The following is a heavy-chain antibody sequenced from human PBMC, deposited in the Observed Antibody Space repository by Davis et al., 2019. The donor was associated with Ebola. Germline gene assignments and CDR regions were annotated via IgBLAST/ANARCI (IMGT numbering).Heavy chain of an antibody. V-gene: IGHV7-4-1*02. CDR2: INTNTGRP. J-gene: IGHJ5*02. D-gene: IGHD4-23*01. Sequence: AASVKVSCKASGYIFTSYSLNWVRQAPGQGLEWMGWINTNTGRPTYAQGFTGRFVFSLDTSVNTSFLQITSLQSDDTAVYNCARERGFGGNPRRNGNWFDPWGQGTLVTVSS. CDR1: GYIFTSYS. CDR3: ARERGFGGNPRRNGNWFDP.